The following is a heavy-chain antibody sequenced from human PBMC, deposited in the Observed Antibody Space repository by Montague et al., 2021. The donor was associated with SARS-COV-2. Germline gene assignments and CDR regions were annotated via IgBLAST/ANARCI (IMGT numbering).Heavy chain of an antibody. CDR1: GDFIRSYY. CDR2: IYYSGIT. V-gene: IGHV4-59*01. J-gene: IGHJ4*02. Sequence: SETLSLTCTVSGDFIRSYYWSWIRQPPGKGLEWIGNIYYSGITNYNSSLKSRVTTSIDTSKNQFSLRLSSVTAADTAVYYCARVRLTGTTAPYFDYWGQGTLVTVSS. D-gene: IGHD1-1*01. CDR3: ARVRLTGTTAPYFDY.